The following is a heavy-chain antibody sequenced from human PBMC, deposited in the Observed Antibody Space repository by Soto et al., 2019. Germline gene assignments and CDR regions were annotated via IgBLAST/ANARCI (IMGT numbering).Heavy chain of an antibody. V-gene: IGHV4-38-2*02. CDR3: ARDPGGRLNTGNWFDP. CDR1: GYSISSGYY. Sequence: SLTCAVSGYSISSGYYWGWIRQPPGKGLEWIGSIYHSGSTYYNPSLKSRVTISVDTSKNQFSLKLSSVTAADTAVYYCARDPGGRLNTGNWFDPWGQGTLVTVSS. D-gene: IGHD4-17*01. J-gene: IGHJ5*02. CDR2: IYHSGST.